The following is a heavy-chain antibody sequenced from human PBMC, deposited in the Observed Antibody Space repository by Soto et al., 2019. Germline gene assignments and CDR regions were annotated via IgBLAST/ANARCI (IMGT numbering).Heavy chain of an antibody. CDR1: GYTFTSQY. CDR2: INPSISTT. V-gene: IGHV1-46*03. D-gene: IGHD3-16*02. J-gene: IGHJ4*02. Sequence: QVQLVQSGAEVKKPGASVKVSCRASGYTFTSQYIHWVRQAPGQGLEWMGIINPSISTTTYAQKCQGRVTMTRDKSTTTVYRELSSLRSEDTAVYYCTREAAYIGGTYRRGFDYWGQGTLVTVST. CDR3: TREAAYIGGTYRRGFDY.